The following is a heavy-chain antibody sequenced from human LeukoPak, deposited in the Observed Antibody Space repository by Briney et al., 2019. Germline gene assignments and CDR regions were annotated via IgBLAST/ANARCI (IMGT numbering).Heavy chain of an antibody. CDR1: GYSISSGYY. Sequence: SETLSLTCTVSGYSISSGYYWGWIRQPPGKGLEWIGSIYHSGSTYYNPSLKSRVTISVDTSKNQFSLKLSSVTAADTAVYYCARETYYYDSSGYDYYYYMDVWGKGTTVTVAS. D-gene: IGHD3-22*01. J-gene: IGHJ6*03. V-gene: IGHV4-38-2*02. CDR3: ARETYYYDSSGYDYYYYMDV. CDR2: IYHSGST.